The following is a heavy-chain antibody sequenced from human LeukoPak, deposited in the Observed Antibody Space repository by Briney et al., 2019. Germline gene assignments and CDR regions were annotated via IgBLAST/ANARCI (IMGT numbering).Heavy chain of an antibody. CDR2: ISSSSSYI. D-gene: IGHD3-22*01. J-gene: IGHJ4*02. Sequence: PGGSLRLSCAASGFTFSSYSMNWVRQAPGKGLEWVSSISSSSSYIYYADSVRGRFTISRDNAKNSLYLQMSSLRAEDTAVYYCARGGNYDSSGYDGYWGQGTLVTVSS. V-gene: IGHV3-21*01. CDR1: GFTFSSYS. CDR3: ARGGNYDSSGYDGY.